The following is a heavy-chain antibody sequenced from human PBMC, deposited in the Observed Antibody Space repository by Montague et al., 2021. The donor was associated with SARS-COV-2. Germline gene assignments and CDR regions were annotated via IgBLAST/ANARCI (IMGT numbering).Heavy chain of an antibody. CDR3: AKDWDYYDSSGYIGY. Sequence: SLRLSLSASGFTFGDYAMHWVRQAPGKGLEWVSGISWNSGSIGYADSVKGRFTISRDNAKNSLYLQMNSLGAEDTALYYCAKDWDYYDSSGYIGYWGQGTLVTVSS. CDR1: GFTFGDYA. J-gene: IGHJ4*02. D-gene: IGHD3-22*01. V-gene: IGHV3-9*01. CDR2: ISWNSGSI.